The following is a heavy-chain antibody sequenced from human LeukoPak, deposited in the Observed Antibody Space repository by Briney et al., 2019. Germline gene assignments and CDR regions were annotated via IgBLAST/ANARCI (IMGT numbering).Heavy chain of an antibody. J-gene: IGHJ4*02. D-gene: IGHD2-8*02. Sequence: GGSLRLSCAASEFSVGSNYMTWVRQPPGKGLEGVSSIFPSGGEIHYADSVRGRFTISRDNSKSTLSLQMNSLRAEDTAIYYCATYRQVLLPFESWGQGTLVTVSS. CDR1: EFSVGSNY. CDR2: IFPSGGEI. V-gene: IGHV3-53*01. CDR3: ATYRQVLLPFES.